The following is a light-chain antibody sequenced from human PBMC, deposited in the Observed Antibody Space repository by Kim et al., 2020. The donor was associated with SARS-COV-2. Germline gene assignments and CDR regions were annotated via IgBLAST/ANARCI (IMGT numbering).Light chain of an antibody. CDR3: CHDSGYPIT. CDR2: GAS. V-gene: IGKV1-16*01. Sequence: DIQMTQSPSSLSASVGDRVTITCRASQNIRNSLAWFHQKPGKAPKSLIYGASTLQSGVPSRFSGGGSGTDFTLTISSLQPEDFAIYFCCHDSGYPITFGQGTRLEIK. J-gene: IGKJ5*01. CDR1: QNIRNS.